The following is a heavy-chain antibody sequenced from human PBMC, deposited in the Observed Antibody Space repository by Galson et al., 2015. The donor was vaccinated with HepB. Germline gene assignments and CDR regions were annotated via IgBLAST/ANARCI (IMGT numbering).Heavy chain of an antibody. CDR1: GFTFNTYW. Sequence: SLRLSCAASGFTFNTYWMHWVRQAPGQGLVWVPRINPDGTHTAHAGSVKGRFTISRDNAKNMLYLDMYSLRVEDTALYYCARDQEDDTPSAFDIWGPGTMVTVSS. CDR2: INPDGTHT. J-gene: IGHJ3*02. V-gene: IGHV3-74*03. CDR3: ARDQEDDTPSAFDI. D-gene: IGHD5-18*01.